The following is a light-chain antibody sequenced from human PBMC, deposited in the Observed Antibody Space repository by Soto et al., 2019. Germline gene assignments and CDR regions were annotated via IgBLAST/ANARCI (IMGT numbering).Light chain of an antibody. Sequence: QSVLIQPPSASGSPGQSVTISCTGTNSDVGGYNYVSWYQQYPGKAPKLIIYEVNERPSGVPDRFSGSKSGNTASLTVSGLQTADEADYYCSSYAGSNWYVFGTGTKVTVL. J-gene: IGLJ1*01. CDR3: SSYAGSNWYV. CDR2: EVN. CDR1: NSDVGGYNY. V-gene: IGLV2-8*01.